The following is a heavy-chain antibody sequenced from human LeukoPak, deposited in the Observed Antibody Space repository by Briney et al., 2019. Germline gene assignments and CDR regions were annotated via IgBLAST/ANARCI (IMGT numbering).Heavy chain of an antibody. V-gene: IGHV1-69*05. D-gene: IGHD5-12*01. CDR2: IIPIFGTA. CDR3: ARTKYSGYDYYYYYYMDV. CDR1: GGTFSSYA. J-gene: IGHJ6*03. Sequence: ASVKVSYKASGGTFSSYAISWVRQAPGQGLEWMGGIIPIFGTANYAQKFQGRVTITTDESTSTAYMGLSSLRSEDTAVYYCARTKYSGYDYYYYYYMDVWGKGTTVTVSS.